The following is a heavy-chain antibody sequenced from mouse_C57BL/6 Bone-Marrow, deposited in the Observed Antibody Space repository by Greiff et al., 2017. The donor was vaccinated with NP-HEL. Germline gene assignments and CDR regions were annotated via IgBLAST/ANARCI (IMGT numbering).Heavy chain of an antibody. CDR3: ARQGIYYDYDFDY. CDR1: GFTFSSYG. CDR2: ISSGGSYT. J-gene: IGHJ2*01. V-gene: IGHV5-6*01. D-gene: IGHD2-4*01. Sequence: EVQLVESGGDLVKPGGSLKLSCAASGFTFSSYGMSWVRQTPDKRLEWVAIISSGGSYTYYPARVQGRFTISRDNAKNTLYLQMSSLKSEDTAMYYCARQGIYYDYDFDYWGQGTTLTVSS.